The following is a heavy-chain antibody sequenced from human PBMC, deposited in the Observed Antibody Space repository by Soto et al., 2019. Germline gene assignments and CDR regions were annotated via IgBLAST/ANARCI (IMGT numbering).Heavy chain of an antibody. D-gene: IGHD1-26*01. J-gene: IGHJ6*03. CDR2: MNPNSGNT. V-gene: IGHV1-8*01. CDR1: GYTFTSYD. CDR3: AREGMEHYYMDV. Sequence: ASVKVSCKASGYTFTSYDINWVRQATGQGLEWMGWMNPNSGNTGYAQKFQGRVTMTRNTSISTAYMELSSLRSEDTAVYYCAREGMEHYYMDVWGKGTTVTVSS.